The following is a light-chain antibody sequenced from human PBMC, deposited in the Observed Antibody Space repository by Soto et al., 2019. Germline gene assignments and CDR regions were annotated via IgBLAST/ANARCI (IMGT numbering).Light chain of an antibody. CDR3: QQYNNWPRT. V-gene: IGKV3-15*01. CDR2: GAS. CDR1: QSVSIS. Sequence: EIVLAQSPATLSLSPGERATLSCRASQSVSISLAWYHQKPGQAPRLLIYGASTRATGIPARFSGSGSGTEFTLTINSLQSEDFAVYYCQQYNNWPRTFGQGTKVDIK. J-gene: IGKJ1*01.